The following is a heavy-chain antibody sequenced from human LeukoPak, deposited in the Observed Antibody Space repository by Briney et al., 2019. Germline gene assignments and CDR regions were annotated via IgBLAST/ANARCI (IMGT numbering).Heavy chain of an antibody. V-gene: IGHV3-30-3*01. CDR1: GFTFSTYT. Sequence: PGGSLRLSCAASGFTFSTYTMHWVRQAPGKGLDWVALISYDGTNKYYADSVKGRFTISRDNSKNTLYLQMNSLKAEDTAVYYCARAHSIQLWASFVYWGQGALVTVSS. CDR2: ISYDGTNK. CDR3: ARAHSIQLWASFVY. D-gene: IGHD5-18*01. J-gene: IGHJ4*02.